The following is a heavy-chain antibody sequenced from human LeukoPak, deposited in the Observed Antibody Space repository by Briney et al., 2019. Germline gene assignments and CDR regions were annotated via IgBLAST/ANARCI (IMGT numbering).Heavy chain of an antibody. CDR2: ISAYNGNT. D-gene: IGHD6-13*01. CDR3: ARGVYSSWSGDEYFHH. Sequence: GASVKVSCKASGYSFTTYGITWVRQAPGQGLEWMGWISAYNGNTNYAQKLQDRVTMTTDTSTSTAYMELRSLRSDDTAVYYCARGVYSSWSGDEYFHHWGQGTLVTVSS. CDR1: GYSFTTYG. V-gene: IGHV1-18*01. J-gene: IGHJ1*01.